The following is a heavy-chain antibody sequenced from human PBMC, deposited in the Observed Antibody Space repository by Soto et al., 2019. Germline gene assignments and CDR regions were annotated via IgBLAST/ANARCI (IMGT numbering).Heavy chain of an antibody. CDR3: ARDRGYPDSVDI. V-gene: IGHV3-74*01. CDR2: INGDGTTT. J-gene: IGHJ3*02. Sequence: EVQLVESGGGLIQPGESLRLSCAASGFTFGPFYMHWVRQAPGKGLEWVSHINGDGTTTVYADSVKGRFTISRDNAKNTLYLQMTSLRAEDTAVYYCARDRGYPDSVDIWGQGTMVTVSS. D-gene: IGHD2-2*01. CDR1: GFTFGPFY.